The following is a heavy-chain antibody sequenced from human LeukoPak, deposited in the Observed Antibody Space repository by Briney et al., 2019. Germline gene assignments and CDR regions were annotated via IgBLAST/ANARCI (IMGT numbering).Heavy chain of an antibody. Sequence: ASVKVSCKASGYTFTSYGISWVRQAPGQGLEWMGWISAYNGNANYAQKLQGRVTMTTDTSTSTAYMELRSLRSDDTAVYYCARDQRSGGSCGYWGQGTLVTVSS. CDR1: GYTFTSYG. CDR2: ISAYNGNA. D-gene: IGHD2-15*01. CDR3: ARDQRSGGSCGY. V-gene: IGHV1-18*01. J-gene: IGHJ4*02.